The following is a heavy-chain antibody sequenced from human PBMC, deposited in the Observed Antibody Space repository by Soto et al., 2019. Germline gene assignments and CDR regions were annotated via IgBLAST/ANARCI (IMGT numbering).Heavy chain of an antibody. CDR2: ISYDGSNK. Sequence: GGSLRLSCAASGFTFSSYGMHWVRQAPGKGLEWVAVISYDGSNKYYADSVKGRFTISRDNSKNTLYLQMNSLRAEDTAVYYCAKAGTLRYGMDVWGQGTTVTVSS. CDR3: AKAGTLRYGMDV. J-gene: IGHJ6*02. V-gene: IGHV3-30*18. CDR1: GFTFSSYG. D-gene: IGHD1-7*01.